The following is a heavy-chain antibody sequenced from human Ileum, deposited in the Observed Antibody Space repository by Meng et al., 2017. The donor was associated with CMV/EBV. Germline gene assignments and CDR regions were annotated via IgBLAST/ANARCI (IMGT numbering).Heavy chain of an antibody. D-gene: IGHD2-2*01. CDR1: GFTFSIAW. V-gene: IGHV3-15*01. J-gene: IGHJ5*02. CDR3: TTDSPVRCSSP. CDR2: IKSKSDGGTA. Sequence: AVSGFTFSIAWLTWVRQAPGKGLEWVGRIKSKSDGGTADYAAPVKGRFTISRDDSKNTLYLQMNSLKTEDTGVYYCTTDSPVRCSSPWGQGTLVTVSS.